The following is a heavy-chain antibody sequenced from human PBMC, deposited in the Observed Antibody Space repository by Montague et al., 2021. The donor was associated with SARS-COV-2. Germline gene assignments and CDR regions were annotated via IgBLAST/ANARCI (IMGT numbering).Heavy chain of an antibody. CDR3: ARGSGHYYSPFDN. J-gene: IGHJ4*02. Sequence: SETLSLTCAVYGGSLSGDHWSWIRQPPGKELEWVGRIHSNGDTTYNPSLKSRVTMSVDTSKNQFSLKMTSVTAADTAMYYCARGSGHYYSPFDNWGQGNLVTVSS. V-gene: IGHV4-34*01. CDR2: IHSNGDT. CDR1: GGSLSGDH. D-gene: IGHD1-26*01.